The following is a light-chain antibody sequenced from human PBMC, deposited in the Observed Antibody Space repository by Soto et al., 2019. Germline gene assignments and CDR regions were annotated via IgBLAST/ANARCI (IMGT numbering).Light chain of an antibody. J-gene: IGKJ4*01. CDR3: QQYYNYSALT. V-gene: IGKV1-5*03. CDR1: QSISRW. CDR2: EAS. Sequence: DIQMTQSPSTLSASVGDRVMITCRASQSISRWLAWYQQKPGKAPKLLMYEASSLERGVPSTFSGSGSGTEFTLTIGSLQPDDFATYYCQQYYNYSALTFGGGTKVEIK.